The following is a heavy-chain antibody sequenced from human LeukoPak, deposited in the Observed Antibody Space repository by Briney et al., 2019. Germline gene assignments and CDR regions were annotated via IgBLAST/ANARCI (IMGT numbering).Heavy chain of an antibody. J-gene: IGHJ4*02. D-gene: IGHD2-2*01. Sequence: PSETLSLTCTVSGGSISSYYWSWIRQPPGKGLEWIGYIYYSGSTNYNPSLKSRVTISVDTSKNQFSLKLSSVTAADTAVYYCARAASSHDFDYWGQGTLVTVSS. CDR2: IYYSGST. CDR3: ARAASSHDFDY. CDR1: GGSISSYY. V-gene: IGHV4-59*01.